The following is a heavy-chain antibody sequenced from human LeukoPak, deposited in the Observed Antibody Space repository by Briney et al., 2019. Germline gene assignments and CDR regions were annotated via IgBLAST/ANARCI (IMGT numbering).Heavy chain of an antibody. D-gene: IGHD4-17*01. Sequence: PGGSLRLSCAASGFTFSSYAMHWVRQAPGKGLEWVSHIGGSGTTIYYADSVKGRFTISRDNAKKLLYLQMSNLRAEDTAVYYCARARDYGDYPPDFWGQGTLVTVSS. J-gene: IGHJ4*02. V-gene: IGHV3-48*01. CDR1: GFTFSSYA. CDR2: IGGSGTTI. CDR3: ARARDYGDYPPDF.